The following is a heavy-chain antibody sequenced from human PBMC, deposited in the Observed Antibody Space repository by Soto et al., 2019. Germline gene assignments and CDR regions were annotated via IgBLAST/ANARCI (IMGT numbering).Heavy chain of an antibody. CDR2: IYYSGST. D-gene: IGHD1-7*01. CDR1: GGSISSGDYY. V-gene: IGHV4-30-4*01. Sequence: PSETLSLTCTVSGGSISSGDYYWSWIRQPPGKGLEWIGYIYYSGSTYYNPSLKSRVTISVDTSKNQFSLKLSSVTAADTAVYYCARDRKNWNYGSYYYYYGMDVWGQGTTVT. CDR3: ARDRKNWNYGSYYYYYGMDV. J-gene: IGHJ6*02.